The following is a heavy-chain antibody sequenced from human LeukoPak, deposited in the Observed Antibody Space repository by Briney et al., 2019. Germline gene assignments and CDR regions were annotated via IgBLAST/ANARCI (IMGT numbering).Heavy chain of an antibody. CDR3: ARTGSGSITELDY. Sequence: SETLSPTCTVSGGSISSYYWSWIEQPPGEGLEWIGYIYYSGSTNYNPSLKSRVTISVDTSKNQFSLNLSSVTAADTAVYYCARTGSGSITELDYWGQGTLVTVSS. V-gene: IGHV4-59*08. D-gene: IGHD3-22*01. CDR1: GGSISSYY. J-gene: IGHJ4*02. CDR2: IYYSGST.